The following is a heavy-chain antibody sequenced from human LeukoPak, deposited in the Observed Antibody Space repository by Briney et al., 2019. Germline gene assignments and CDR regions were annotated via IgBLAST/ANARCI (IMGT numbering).Heavy chain of an antibody. D-gene: IGHD6-6*01. J-gene: IGHJ6*03. CDR2: IDTSGST. CDR1: GASISSYY. CDR3: ARHARFEYSTSRDYYFYFMDV. V-gene: IGHV4-4*09. Sequence: SETLSLTCTVSGASISSYYWSWIRQPPEKGLEWIGYIDTSGSTNYNPSLQGRVTISVDTSNNQFSLNLSSVTASDTAVYYCARHARFEYSTSRDYYFYFMDVWGKGTTVTVSS.